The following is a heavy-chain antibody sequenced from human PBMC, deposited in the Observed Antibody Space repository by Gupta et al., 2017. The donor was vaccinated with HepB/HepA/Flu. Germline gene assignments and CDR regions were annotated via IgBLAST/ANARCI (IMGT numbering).Heavy chain of an antibody. J-gene: IGHJ4*02. CDR1: GGSISSSSYY. Sequence: QLQLQESGPGLVKPSEPLSLTCTVSGGSISSSSYYWGWIRQPPGKRLEWIGSIYYSGSTYYNPSLKSRVTISVDTSKNQFSLKLSSVTAADTAVYYCARISMITFGGVIAWGQGTLVTVSS. CDR3: ARISMITFGGVIA. D-gene: IGHD3-16*02. CDR2: IYYSGST. V-gene: IGHV4-39*01.